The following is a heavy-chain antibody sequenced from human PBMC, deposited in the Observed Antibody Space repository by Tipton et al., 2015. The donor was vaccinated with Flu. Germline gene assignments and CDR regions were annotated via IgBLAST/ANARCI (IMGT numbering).Heavy chain of an antibody. J-gene: IGHJ6*02. CDR3: ARGYYYGSGRAYGMDV. Sequence: TLSLTCAVYGGSFSGYYWSWIRQPPGKGLEWIGEINHSGSTNYNPSLKSRVTISVDTSKNQFSLKLSSVTAVDTAVYYCARGYYYGSGRAYGMDVWGQGTTVTVSS. CDR2: INHSGST. D-gene: IGHD3-10*01. CDR1: GGSFSGYY. V-gene: IGHV4-34*01.